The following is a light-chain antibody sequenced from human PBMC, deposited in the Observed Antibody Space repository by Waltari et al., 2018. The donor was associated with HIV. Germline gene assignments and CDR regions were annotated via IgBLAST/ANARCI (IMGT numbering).Light chain of an antibody. J-gene: IGLJ3*02. CDR2: GNS. CDR3: QSYDSSLSGWV. CDR1: RSTRGAQYA. V-gene: IGLV1-40*01. Sequence: QSVLTQPPSVSGAPGQRVTIPCTGSRSTRGAQYAAHWYQHLPGTAPKVLSSGNSERPSGVPDRFSGSKSATSASLVITGLQAEDEGTYYCQSYDSSLSGWVFGGGTKLTVL.